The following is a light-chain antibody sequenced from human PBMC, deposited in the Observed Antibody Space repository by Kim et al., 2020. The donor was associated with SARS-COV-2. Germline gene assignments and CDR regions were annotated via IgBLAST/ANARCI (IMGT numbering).Light chain of an antibody. J-gene: IGKJ2*01. CDR2: RAA. CDR1: QSIGSN. V-gene: IGKV3-15*01. Sequence: STAERGPPSCRARQSIGSNCAWYQHIPGQAPRLLIYRAATRATGVPARFTGSGSGTEFTLTISSLQSEDFAVYYCQQYNDWPPTYTFGQGTKLEI. CDR3: QQYNDWPPTYT.